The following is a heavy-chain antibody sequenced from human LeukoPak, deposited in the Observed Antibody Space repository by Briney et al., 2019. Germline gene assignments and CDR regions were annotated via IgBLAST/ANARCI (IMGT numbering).Heavy chain of an antibody. CDR3: AKLRITMVRGAKSPFDY. D-gene: IGHD3-10*01. V-gene: IGHV3-23*01. J-gene: IGHJ4*02. CDR1: GFTFSSYA. CDR2: ISGSGGST. Sequence: GGSLRLSCAASGFTFSSYAMSWVRQVPGKGLEWVSAISGSGGSTYYADSVKGRFTISRDNSKNTLYLQMNSLRAEDTAVYYCAKLRITMVRGAKSPFDYWGQGTLVTVSS.